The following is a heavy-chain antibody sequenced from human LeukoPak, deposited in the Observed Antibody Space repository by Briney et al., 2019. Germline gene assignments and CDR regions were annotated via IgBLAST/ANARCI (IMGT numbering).Heavy chain of an antibody. J-gene: IGHJ5*02. CDR1: GFTFSSYA. V-gene: IGHV3-33*08. CDR2: IWFDGSNK. Sequence: GGSLRLSCAASGFTFSSYAMSWVRQAPGKGLEWVAVIWFDGSNKYYADSVKGRFTISRDNSKNTLYLQMNSLRVEDTAMYYCARDKDYGDYSSHNWFDPWGQGTLVTVSS. CDR3: ARDKDYGDYSSHNWFDP. D-gene: IGHD4-17*01.